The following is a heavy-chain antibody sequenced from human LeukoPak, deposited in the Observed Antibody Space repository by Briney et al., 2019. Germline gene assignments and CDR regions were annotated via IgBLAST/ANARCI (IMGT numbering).Heavy chain of an antibody. J-gene: IGHJ6*03. Sequence: ASETLSLTCTSSGASISSHYCSCIRQPPGERLERIGYINYSGTTNYNPPPKSRITISVNTSKNQYSLKLSSVTAADTAVYYCARSLEGYSGHYYYYYYVDVWGKGTTVTVSS. CDR2: INYSGTT. CDR3: ARSLEGYSGHYYYYYYVDV. D-gene: IGHD1-26*01. CDR1: GASISSHY. V-gene: IGHV4-59*11.